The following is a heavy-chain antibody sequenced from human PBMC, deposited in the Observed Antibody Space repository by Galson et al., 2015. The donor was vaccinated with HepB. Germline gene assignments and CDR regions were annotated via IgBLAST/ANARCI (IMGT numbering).Heavy chain of an antibody. D-gene: IGHD3-22*01. CDR1: GFTFSSYA. V-gene: IGHV3-64*01. J-gene: IGHJ4*02. CDR2: ISSNGGST. Sequence: SLRLSCAASGFTFSSYAMHWVRQAPGKGLEYVSAISSNGGSTYYANSVKGRFTISRDNSKNTLYLQMSSLRAEDTAVYYCVKVLYYDSSGVDYWGQGTLVTVSS. CDR3: VKVLYYDSSGVDY.